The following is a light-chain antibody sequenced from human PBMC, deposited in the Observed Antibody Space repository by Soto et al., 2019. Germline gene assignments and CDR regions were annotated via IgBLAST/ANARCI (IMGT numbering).Light chain of an antibody. CDR1: QSIDSSY. CDR3: QQYGNSPRWT. Sequence: EIVLTQSPGTLSLSPGERATLSCRASQSIDSSYLAWYQQKPGQAPRLLIYGASSRATGIPDRFSGSGSETDFTLTISRLEPEDFAVYYCQQYGNSPRWTFGQGTKVEIK. V-gene: IGKV3-20*01. J-gene: IGKJ1*01. CDR2: GAS.